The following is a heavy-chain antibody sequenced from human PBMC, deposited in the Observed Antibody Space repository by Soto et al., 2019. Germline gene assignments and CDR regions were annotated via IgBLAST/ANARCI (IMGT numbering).Heavy chain of an antibody. D-gene: IGHD6-13*01. Sequence: ASVKVSCKASGYTFTSYGISWVRQAPGQGLEWMGWISAYNGITNYAQKLQGRVTMTTDTSTSTAYMELRSLRSDDTAVYYCARVRRGSSSGYYYGMDVWGQGTTVTVSS. CDR1: GYTFTSYG. CDR3: ARVRRGSSSGYYYGMDV. J-gene: IGHJ6*02. CDR2: ISAYNGIT. V-gene: IGHV1-18*01.